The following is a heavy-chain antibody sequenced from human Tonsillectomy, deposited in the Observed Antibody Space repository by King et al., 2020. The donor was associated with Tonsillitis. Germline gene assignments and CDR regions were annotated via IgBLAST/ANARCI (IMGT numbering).Heavy chain of an antibody. CDR2: ISSSSNYI. J-gene: IGHJ6*02. Sequence: VQLVESGGGLVKPGGSLRLSCAASGFTFGSYTMNWVRQAPGKGLEWVSSISSSSNYIYYSDSVKGRFTISRENAKNSLYLQMNSLRAEDTAVYYCARDGGCTTTICYYCYGLDFWGQGTTVTVSS. CDR1: GFTFGSYT. D-gene: IGHD2-2*01. V-gene: IGHV3-21*01. CDR3: ARDGGCTTTICYYCYGLDF.